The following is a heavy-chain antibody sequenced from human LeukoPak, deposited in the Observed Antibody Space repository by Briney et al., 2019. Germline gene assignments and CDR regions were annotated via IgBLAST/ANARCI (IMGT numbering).Heavy chain of an antibody. V-gene: IGHV3-23*01. J-gene: IGHJ4*02. CDR2: IRGSGGST. CDR3: SKCGDCWSGLIDY. CDR1: GLTFSSYA. D-gene: IGHD3-3*01. Sequence: PGRSLRLSCAASGLTFSSYAMSWVRQAPGKGLEWVSAIRGSGGSTYYADSVKGRFTISRDTSKNTLYLQVNSLRGEDPAVYYCSKCGDCWSGLIDYWGQGNLVTVST.